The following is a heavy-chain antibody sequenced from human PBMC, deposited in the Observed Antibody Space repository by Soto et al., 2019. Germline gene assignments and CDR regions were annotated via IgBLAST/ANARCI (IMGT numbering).Heavy chain of an antibody. Sequence: QVQLQESGPGLVKPSQTLSLTCTVSGGSISSGDYYWSWIRQPPWKGLEWIGYIYYSGSTYYNPSLKSRVTISVDTSKNQFSLKLSSVTAADTAVYYCARGDPHYYDSSGYFRYWGQGTLVTVSS. CDR2: IYYSGST. V-gene: IGHV4-30-4*01. CDR3: ARGDPHYYDSSGYFRY. CDR1: GGSISSGDYY. J-gene: IGHJ4*02. D-gene: IGHD3-22*01.